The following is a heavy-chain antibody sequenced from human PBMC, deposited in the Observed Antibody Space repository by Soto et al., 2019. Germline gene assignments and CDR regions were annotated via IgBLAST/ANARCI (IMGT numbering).Heavy chain of an antibody. J-gene: IGHJ4*02. CDR2: ISAYNGDT. D-gene: IGHD2-15*01. Sequence: QVQLVQSGGEVKKPGASVKVSCKTSGYTFTNYGITWVRQAPGQALKWMGWISAYNGDTNYAQKFQGRVIMTTDTSTTTAYMELRSLRSDDTAVYYCARGPAGGLRGGVSYWGQGTLVTVSS. CDR1: GYTFTNYG. V-gene: IGHV1-18*04. CDR3: ARGPAGGLRGGVSY.